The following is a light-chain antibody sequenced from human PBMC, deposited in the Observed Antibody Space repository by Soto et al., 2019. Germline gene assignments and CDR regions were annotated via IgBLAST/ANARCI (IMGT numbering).Light chain of an antibody. CDR3: SSYTSSSTYV. CDR1: SSDVGDYNY. J-gene: IGLJ1*01. CDR2: EVS. Sequence: QSALTQPASVSGSPGQSITISCTGTSSDVGDYNYVSWYQQHPGKVPKLMIYEVSNRPSGVSNRFSGSKSGNKASLTISGLQAEDEADYYCSSYTSSSTYVFGPGTKLTVL. V-gene: IGLV2-14*01.